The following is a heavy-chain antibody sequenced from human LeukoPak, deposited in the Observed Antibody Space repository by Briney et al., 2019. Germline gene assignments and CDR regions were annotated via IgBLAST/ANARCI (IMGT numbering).Heavy chain of an antibody. D-gene: IGHD2-15*01. J-gene: IGHJ4*02. Sequence: GGSLRLSCAVSGFTFRSYWMHWVRQAPGKGLEWVANIKPDGSEGYYVDSVKGRFTISRDNAKNSLYLQMNSLRAEDTAVYYCGVVYWGQGTPVTVSS. V-gene: IGHV3-7*01. CDR2: IKPDGSEG. CDR3: GVVY. CDR1: GFTFRSYW.